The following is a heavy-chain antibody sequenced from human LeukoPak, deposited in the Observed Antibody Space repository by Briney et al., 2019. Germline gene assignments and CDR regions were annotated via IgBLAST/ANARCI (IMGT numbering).Heavy chain of an antibody. CDR3: ARDKGGYYDSSGYYPVDY. V-gene: IGHV1-18*01. CDR1: GYTFTSYG. J-gene: IGHJ4*02. CDR2: ISAYNGNT. D-gene: IGHD3-22*01. Sequence: ASVKVSCKASGYTFTSYGISWVRQAPGQGLEWMGWISAYNGNTNYAQKLQGRVTMTTDTSTSTAYMELRSLRSDDTAVYYCARDKGGYYDSSGYYPVDYWGQGTLVTASS.